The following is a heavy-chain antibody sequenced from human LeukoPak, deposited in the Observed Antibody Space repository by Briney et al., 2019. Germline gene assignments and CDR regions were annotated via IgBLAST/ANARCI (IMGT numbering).Heavy chain of an antibody. J-gene: IGHJ4*02. D-gene: IGHD6-19*01. Sequence: GGSLRLSCAASGFTFSTYAMYWVRQAPGKGLEWVSASGHGGDTYYADSVKGRFTISRDISKNTLYLQMNSLRAEDTAVYYCAKSSPQYYFDYWGQGTLVTVSS. CDR1: GFTFSTYA. CDR3: AKSSPQYYFDY. CDR2: SGHGGDT. V-gene: IGHV3-23*01.